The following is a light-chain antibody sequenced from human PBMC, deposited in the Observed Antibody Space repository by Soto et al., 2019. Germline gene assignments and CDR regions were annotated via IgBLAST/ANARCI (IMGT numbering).Light chain of an antibody. CDR3: QQYNKWPWT. Sequence: IVISQSPSTLSVAQGERVTFSCRASQGVSRKLAWYQHKPGQAPRLLIYGASPRATGIPGRFSGSGSGTVFTLTISSLQSEDFGVYYCQQYNKWPWTFGRGTKVDIK. J-gene: IGKJ1*01. V-gene: IGKV3-15*01. CDR2: GAS. CDR1: QGVSRK.